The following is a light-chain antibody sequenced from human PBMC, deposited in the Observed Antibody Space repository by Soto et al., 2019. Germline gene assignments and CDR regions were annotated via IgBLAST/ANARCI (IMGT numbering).Light chain of an antibody. CDR2: DAS. J-gene: IGKJ1*01. V-gene: IGKV1-6*01. CDR1: QVITDN. CDR3: LQEFNYPRT. Sequence: AIQMTQSPSSLSASIGDRVTITCRASQVITDNLGWYQQKPGKAPKLLIYDASSLQSGVPSRFSGSGSDREFTLTISSLQPEDFATYYCLQEFNYPRTFGQGTKVEI.